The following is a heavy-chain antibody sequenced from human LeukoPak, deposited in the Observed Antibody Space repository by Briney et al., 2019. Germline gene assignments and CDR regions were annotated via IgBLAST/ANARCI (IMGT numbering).Heavy chain of an antibody. Sequence: ASVKVSCKGSGYNFSVYYMHWVRQAPGQGLEGMGWMDPNSGDTIYAPKFHGRVSMTRDTSITTAYMELSSLTFDDSAIYYCATKGGLTPNTLAMWGHGTMVTVSS. CDR1: GYNFSVYY. J-gene: IGHJ3*01. D-gene: IGHD2-15*01. V-gene: IGHV1-2*02. CDR2: MDPNSGDT. CDR3: ATKGGLTPNTLAM.